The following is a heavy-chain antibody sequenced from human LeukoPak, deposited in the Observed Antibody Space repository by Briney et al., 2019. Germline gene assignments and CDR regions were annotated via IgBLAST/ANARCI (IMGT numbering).Heavy chain of an antibody. J-gene: IGHJ5*02. Sequence: SETLSLTCAVSGVSISSGGYSWSWIRQPPGKGLEWIGYIYHSGSTYYNPSLKSRVTISLDRFKNQFSLKLSSVTAADTAVYYCARGGGSSSGNCFDPWGQGTLVTVSS. CDR3: ARGGGSSSGNCFDP. CDR2: IYHSGST. V-gene: IGHV4-30-2*01. CDR1: GVSISSGGYS. D-gene: IGHD3-22*01.